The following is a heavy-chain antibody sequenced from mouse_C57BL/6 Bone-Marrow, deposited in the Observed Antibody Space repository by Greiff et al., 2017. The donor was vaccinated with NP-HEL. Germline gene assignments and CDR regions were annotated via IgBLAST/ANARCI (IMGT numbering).Heavy chain of an antibody. D-gene: IGHD1-1*01. CDR3: ARHGPYYYGSSYVWFAY. J-gene: IGHJ3*01. CDR1: GFTFSSYG. Sequence: DVQLVESGGDLVKPGGSLKLSCAASGFTFSSYGMSWVRQTPDKRLEWVATISSGGSYTYYPDSVKGRFTISRDNAKNTLYLQMSSLKSEDTAMYYCARHGPYYYGSSYVWFAYWGQGTLVTVSA. CDR2: ISSGGSYT. V-gene: IGHV5-6*01.